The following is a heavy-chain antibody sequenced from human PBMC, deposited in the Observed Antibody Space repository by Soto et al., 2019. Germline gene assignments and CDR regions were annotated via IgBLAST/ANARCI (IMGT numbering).Heavy chain of an antibody. J-gene: IGHJ4*02. CDR2: ISSSSSTI. D-gene: IGHD6-19*01. Sequence: QSGGSLRLSCAASGFTFSCYNMNWVRQAPARGLEWVSYISSSSSTIYYADSVKGRFTISRDNASNSLYLQMNSLRAEDTAVYYCAGSIAVAGQRLELDYWGQGTLVTVSS. CDR1: GFTFSCYN. CDR3: AGSIAVAGQRLELDY. V-gene: IGHV3-48*01.